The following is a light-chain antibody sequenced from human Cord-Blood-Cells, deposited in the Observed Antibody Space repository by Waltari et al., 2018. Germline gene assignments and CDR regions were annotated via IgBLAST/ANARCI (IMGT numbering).Light chain of an antibody. CDR1: SSDVWSYNL. CDR3: CSYAGSSTYV. V-gene: IGLV2-23*01. J-gene: IGLJ1*01. Sequence: QSALTPPASVSGSPGPSITISCTGTSSDVWSYNLLSWYQQHPGKAPKLMIYEGSKRPSGVSNRFSGSKSGNTASLTISGLQAEDEADYYCCSYAGSSTYVFGTGTKVTVL. CDR2: EGS.